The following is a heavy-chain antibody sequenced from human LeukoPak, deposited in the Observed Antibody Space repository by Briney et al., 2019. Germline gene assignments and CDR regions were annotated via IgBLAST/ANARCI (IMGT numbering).Heavy chain of an antibody. V-gene: IGHV5-51*01. CDR1: GYRFSSYW. J-gene: IGHJ4*02. D-gene: IGHD2-15*01. CDR2: IYPGDSET. Sequence: GESLKISCKGSGYRFSSYWIGWVRQMPGKGLEWMGIIYPGDSETRYSPSFQGQVTISADKSISTAYLQWSSLKASDTAMYYCVKALGYCSSGSCYYYDYWGQGTLVTVSS. CDR3: VKALGYCSSGSCYYYDY.